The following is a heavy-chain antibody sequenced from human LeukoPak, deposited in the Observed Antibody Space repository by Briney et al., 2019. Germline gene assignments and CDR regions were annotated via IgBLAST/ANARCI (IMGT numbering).Heavy chain of an antibody. V-gene: IGHV3-23*01. J-gene: IGHJ4*02. CDR3: AKGQLYMEWSDHFDY. CDR2: ISGSGGST. CDR1: GFTFSSYA. Sequence: AGGSLRLSCAASGFTFSSYAMSWVRQAPGKGLEWVSAISGSGGSTYYADSVKGRFTISRDNSKNTLYLQMNSLRAEDTAVYYCAKGQLYMEWSDHFDYWGQGTLVTVSS. D-gene: IGHD3-3*01.